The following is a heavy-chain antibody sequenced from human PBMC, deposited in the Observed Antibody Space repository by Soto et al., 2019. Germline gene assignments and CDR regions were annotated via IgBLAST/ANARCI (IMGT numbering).Heavy chain of an antibody. J-gene: IGHJ5*02. CDR1: GGSISSYY. Sequence: SETLSLTCTVSGGSISSYYWSWIRQPPGKGLEWIGSVFYGGYTLYTPSLRSRVTISVDTSKNQFSLKLTSVAVADTATYFCAKDPRGAVAPPFNWFDPWGQGTLVTVSS. CDR3: AKDPRGAVAPPFNWFDP. V-gene: IGHV4-59*05. CDR2: VFYGGYT. D-gene: IGHD6-19*01.